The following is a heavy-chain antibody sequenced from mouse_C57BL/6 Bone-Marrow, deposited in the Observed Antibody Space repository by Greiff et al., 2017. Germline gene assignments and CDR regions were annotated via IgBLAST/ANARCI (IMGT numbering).Heavy chain of an antibody. J-gene: IGHJ2*01. CDR3: ARWIYDYALDY. CDR2: IYPRSGNT. Sequence: VKVVESGAELARPGASVKLSCKASGYTFTSYGISWVKQRTGQGLEWIGEIYPRSGNTYYNEKFKGKATLTADKSSSTAYMELRSLTSEDSAVYFCARWIYDYALDYWGQGTTLTVSS. V-gene: IGHV1-81*01. CDR1: GYTFTSYG. D-gene: IGHD2-4*01.